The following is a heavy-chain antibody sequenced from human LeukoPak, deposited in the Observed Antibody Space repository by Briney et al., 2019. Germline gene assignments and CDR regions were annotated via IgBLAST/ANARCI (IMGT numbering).Heavy chain of an antibody. CDR2: ISYDGSNK. J-gene: IGHJ4*02. CDR1: GFTFSSYG. D-gene: IGHD6-19*01. CDR3: ARGEQWLVD. Sequence: GGSLRLSCAASGFTFSSYGMHWVRQAPGKGLEWVAVISYDGSNKYYADSVKGRFTISRDNSKNTLYLQMNSLRAEDTAVYYCARGEQWLVDWGQGTLVTVSS. V-gene: IGHV3-30*03.